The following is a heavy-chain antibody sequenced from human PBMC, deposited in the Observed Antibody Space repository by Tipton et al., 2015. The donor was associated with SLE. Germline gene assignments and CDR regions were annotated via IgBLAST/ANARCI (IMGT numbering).Heavy chain of an antibody. D-gene: IGHD4-17*01. CDR3: ARDRRGGYGDSRGGAFDI. Sequence: TLSLTCTVSGGSINNGDYYWHWIRQPPGKGLEWIGYIYYSGSTYYNPSLKSRVTISVDTSKNQFSLKLSSVTAADTAVYYCARDRRGGYGDSRGGAFDIWGQGTMVTVSS. CDR1: GGSINNGDYY. CDR2: IYYSGST. V-gene: IGHV4-30-4*01. J-gene: IGHJ3*02.